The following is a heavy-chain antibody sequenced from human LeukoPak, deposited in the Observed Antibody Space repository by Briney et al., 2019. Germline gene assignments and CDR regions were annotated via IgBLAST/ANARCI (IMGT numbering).Heavy chain of an antibody. V-gene: IGHV4-34*01. CDR1: GGSFSGYY. Sequence: PSETLSLTCAVYGGSFSGYYWSWIRRPPGKGLEWIGEINHSGSTNYNPSLKSRVTISVDTSKNQFSLKLSSVTAADTAVYYCARGFSSRVTIFGVVNFDYWGQETLVTVSS. CDR2: INHSGST. J-gene: IGHJ4*02. D-gene: IGHD3-3*01. CDR3: ARGFSSRVTIFGVVNFDY.